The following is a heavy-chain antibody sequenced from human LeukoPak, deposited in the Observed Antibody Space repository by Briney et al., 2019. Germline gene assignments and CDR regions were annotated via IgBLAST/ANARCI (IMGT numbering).Heavy chain of an antibody. CDR1: GFTFSSYA. V-gene: IGHV3-23*01. D-gene: IGHD2-2*01. CDR3: AKEVVVPAAIRYYYNYYYMDV. Sequence: PGGSLRLSCAASGFTFSSYAMSWVRQAPGKGLEWVSAISGSGGSTYYADSVKGRFTISRDNSKNTLYLQMNSLRAEDTAVYYCAKEVVVPAAIRYYYNYYYMDVWGKGTTVTVSS. CDR2: ISGSGGST. J-gene: IGHJ6*03.